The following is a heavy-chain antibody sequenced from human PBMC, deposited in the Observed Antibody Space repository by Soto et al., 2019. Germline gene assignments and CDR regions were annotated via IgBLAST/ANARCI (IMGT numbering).Heavy chain of an antibody. CDR2: IYWDDDK. CDR3: AHRGHYGDNVAEYFQH. V-gene: IGHV2-5*02. CDR1: GFSLSTSGVG. J-gene: IGHJ1*01. Sequence: SGPTLVKPTPTLTLTCTFSGFSLSTSGVGVGWIRQPPGKALEWLALIYWDDDKRYSPSLKSRLTITKDTSKNQVVLTMTNMDPVDTATYYCAHRGHYGDNVAEYFQHWGQGTLVTVSS. D-gene: IGHD4-17*01.